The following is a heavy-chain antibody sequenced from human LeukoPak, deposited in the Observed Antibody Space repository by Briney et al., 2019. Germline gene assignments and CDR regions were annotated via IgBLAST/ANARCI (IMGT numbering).Heavy chain of an antibody. CDR2: IYSGGST. CDR3: AKGHSAGWYDFDY. V-gene: IGHV3-53*01. J-gene: IGHJ4*02. Sequence: GGSLRLSCAASGFTVSSNYMSWVRQAPGKGLEWVSVIYSGGSTYYADSVKGRFTISRDNSKNTLYLQMNSLRAEDTAVYYCAKGHSAGWYDFDYWGQGTLATVSS. D-gene: IGHD6-19*01. CDR1: GFTVSSNY.